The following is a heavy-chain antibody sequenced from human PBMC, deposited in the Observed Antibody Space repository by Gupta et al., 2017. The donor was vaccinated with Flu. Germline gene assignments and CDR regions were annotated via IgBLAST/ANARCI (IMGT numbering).Heavy chain of an antibody. CDR3: AKDVGFRYFDH. J-gene: IGHJ4*02. D-gene: IGHD3-16*02. CDR1: GFTFNTYV. Sequence: EVQLLESGGGLVQPGGSLRLSCSASGFTFNTYVISWVRQAPGKGLEWVSGITGSGDTDYADSVKGRFTISRDNSKNTLFLQMNSLRADDTAIYFCAKDVGFRYFDHWGQGTLVTVSS. V-gene: IGHV3-23*01. CDR2: ITGSGDT.